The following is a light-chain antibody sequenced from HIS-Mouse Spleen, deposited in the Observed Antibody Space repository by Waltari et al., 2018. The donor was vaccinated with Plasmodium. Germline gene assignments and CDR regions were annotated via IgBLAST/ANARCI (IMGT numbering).Light chain of an antibody. J-gene: IGKJ4*01. CDR2: AAS. Sequence: AIRMTQSPSSFSASTGDRVPITCRASQGISSYFAWYQQKPGKAPKLLIYAASTLQSGVPSRFSGSGSGTDFTLTISCLQSEDFATYYCQQYYSYPLTFGGGTKVEIK. CDR3: QQYYSYPLT. CDR1: QGISSY. V-gene: IGKV1-8*01.